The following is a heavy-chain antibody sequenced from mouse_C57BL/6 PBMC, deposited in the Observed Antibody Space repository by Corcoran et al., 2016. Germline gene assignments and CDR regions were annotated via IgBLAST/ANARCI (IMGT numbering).Heavy chain of an antibody. Sequence: EVQLQQSGPVLVKPGASVKMSCKASGYTFTDYYMNWVKQSHGKSLEWIGVINPYNGGTSYNQKFKGKATLTVDKSSSTAYMELNSLTSEDSAVYYCARGEDYDGFDYLGQGTTLTVSS. CDR1: GYTFTDYY. J-gene: IGHJ2*01. CDR3: ARGEDYDGFDY. D-gene: IGHD2-4*01. V-gene: IGHV1-19*01. CDR2: INPYNGGT.